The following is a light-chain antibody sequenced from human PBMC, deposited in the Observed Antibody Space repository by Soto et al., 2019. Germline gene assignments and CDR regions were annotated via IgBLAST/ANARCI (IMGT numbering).Light chain of an antibody. V-gene: IGKV3-20*01. Sequence: EIVLTQSPGTLSLSLGERSTLXXRASQTFSNSFLSWFQQIPGQAPXLLIYGASMRATGIPDRFSGSGSGTDFTLTISRLEPEDFAVYYCQQWGSSSTFGQGTRLEIK. J-gene: IGKJ5*01. CDR3: QQWGSSST. CDR1: QTFSNSF. CDR2: GAS.